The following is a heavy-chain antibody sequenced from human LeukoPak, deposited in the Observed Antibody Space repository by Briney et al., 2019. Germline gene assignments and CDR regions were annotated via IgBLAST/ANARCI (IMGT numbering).Heavy chain of an antibody. J-gene: IGHJ3*02. V-gene: IGHV4-59*12. CDR2: IYYSGST. D-gene: IGHD2-2*01. Sequence: SSETLSLTCTVSGGSISSYYWTWIRQPPGKGLECIGYIYYSGSTNYNPSLKSRVTISVDTSKNQFSLKLSSVTAADPAVYYCARRGLGYCSSSSCLPYAFDIWGQGTMVTVST. CDR1: GGSISSYY. CDR3: ARRGLGYCSSSSCLPYAFDI.